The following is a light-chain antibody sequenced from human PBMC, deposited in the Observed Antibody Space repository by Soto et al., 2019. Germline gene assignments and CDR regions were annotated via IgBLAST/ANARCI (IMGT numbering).Light chain of an antibody. Sequence: QSALTQPASVSGSPGQSITISCTGTSSDVGDYNYVSWYQQHPGKAPKLMIYEVSNRPSGVSNRFSGSKSGNTASLTISGLQAEDEADYYCSSYTRSSTLYAFGTGTKVTVL. CDR3: SSYTRSSTLYA. CDR2: EVS. J-gene: IGLJ1*01. V-gene: IGLV2-14*01. CDR1: SSDVGDYNY.